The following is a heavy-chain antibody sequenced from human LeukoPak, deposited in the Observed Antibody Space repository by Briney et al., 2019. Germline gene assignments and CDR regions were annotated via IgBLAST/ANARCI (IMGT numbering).Heavy chain of an antibody. V-gene: IGHV3-48*04. CDR2: ISSSSSTI. CDR3: ARGRYYDSSGYYQDGFDY. CDR1: GFTFSSYS. D-gene: IGHD3-22*01. J-gene: IGHJ4*02. Sequence: PGGSLRLSCAASGFTFSSYSMNWVRQAPGKGLEWVSYISSSSSTIYYADSVKGRFTISRDNAKNSLYLQMNSLRAEDTAVYYCARGRYYDSSGYYQDGFDYWGQGTLVTVSS.